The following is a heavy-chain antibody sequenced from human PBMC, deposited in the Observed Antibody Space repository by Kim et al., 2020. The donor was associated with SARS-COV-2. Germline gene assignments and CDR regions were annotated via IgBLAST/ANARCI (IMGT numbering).Heavy chain of an antibody. D-gene: IGHD3-22*01. Sequence: SETLSLTCTVSGGSISSYYWSWIRQPPGKGLEWIRYIYYSGSTNYNPSLKSRVTISVDTSKNQFSLKLSSVTAADTAVYYCARGRGYYDSSGYYYYYYYGMDVWGQGTTVTVSS. CDR1: GGSISSYY. CDR3: ARGRGYYDSSGYYYYYYYGMDV. J-gene: IGHJ6*02. CDR2: IYYSGST. V-gene: IGHV4-59*13.